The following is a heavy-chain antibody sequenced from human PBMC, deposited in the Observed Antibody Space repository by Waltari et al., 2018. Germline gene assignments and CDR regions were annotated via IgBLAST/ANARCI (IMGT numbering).Heavy chain of an antibody. Sequence: QVQLQESGPGLVKPSETLSLTCTVSGGSLSSYYWSWIRQPPGKGLEWIGYIYYSGSTNYNPSLKSRVTISVDTSKNQFSLKLSSVTAADTAVYYCASLYGSAPGGMDVWGQGTTVTVSS. CDR3: ASLYGSAPGGMDV. V-gene: IGHV4-59*01. D-gene: IGHD3-10*01. CDR1: GGSLSSYY. CDR2: IYYSGST. J-gene: IGHJ6*02.